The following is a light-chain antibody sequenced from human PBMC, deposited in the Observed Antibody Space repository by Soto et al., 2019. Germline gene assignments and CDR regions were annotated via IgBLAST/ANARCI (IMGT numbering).Light chain of an antibody. CDR3: CSYAGSSTSYV. Sequence: QSALTQPASVSGSPGQSITISCTGTSSDLGSYNLVSWYQQHPGKAPKLMIYEVTKRPSGVSNRFSASKSGNTASLSISGLQAEDEADYYCCSYAGSSTSYVFGTGTKVTVL. CDR2: EVT. CDR1: SSDLGSYNL. J-gene: IGLJ1*01. V-gene: IGLV2-23*02.